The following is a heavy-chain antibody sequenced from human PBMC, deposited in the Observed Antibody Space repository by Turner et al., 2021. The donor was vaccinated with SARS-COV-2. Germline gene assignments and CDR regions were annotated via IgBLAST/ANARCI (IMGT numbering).Heavy chain of an antibody. J-gene: IGHJ5*02. D-gene: IGHD3-10*01. Sequence: QLQLQASGPGLVKPSETLSDTCAVPGGFISSSSCHWRWIRQPPGEGLEWTGSIYYSGGTYYNPSLKSRVTISVDTSKNQFALKLSSVTAADTAVYYCDPSPMTLVRRVITFGWFDPWGQGTLVTVSS. CDR1: GGFISSSSCH. CDR2: IYYSGGT. CDR3: DPSPMTLVRRVITFGWFDP. V-gene: IGHV4-39*01.